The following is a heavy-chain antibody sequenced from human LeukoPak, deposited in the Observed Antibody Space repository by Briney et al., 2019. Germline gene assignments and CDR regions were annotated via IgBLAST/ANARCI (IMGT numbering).Heavy chain of an antibody. J-gene: IGHJ6*03. CDR1: GGSFSGYY. Sequence: SETLSLTCAVYGGSFSGYYWSWIRQPPGKGLEWIGEINHSGSTNYNPSLKSRVTMSVDTSKNQFSLKVSSVTAADKAVYYCARVFDSGSQAYFYYMDVWGKGTTVTISS. CDR3: ARVFDSGSQAYFYYMDV. D-gene: IGHD3-10*01. CDR2: INHSGST. V-gene: IGHV4-34*01.